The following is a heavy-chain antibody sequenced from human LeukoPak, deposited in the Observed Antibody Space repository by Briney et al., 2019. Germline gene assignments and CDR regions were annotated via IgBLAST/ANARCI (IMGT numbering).Heavy chain of an antibody. CDR3: AKASVWTRVREVSYFDY. J-gene: IGHJ4*02. D-gene: IGHD3-10*01. CDR1: GFTFTTYG. V-gene: IGHV3-23*01. CDR2: ISGSGDPT. Sequence: PGGSLRLSCAASGFTFTTYGMTWVRQAPGKGLEWVSGISGSGDPTYYADSVKGRFTISRDNSKKMVYLQMNSLRAEDTALYYCAKASVWTRVREVSYFDYWGQGTLVTVSS.